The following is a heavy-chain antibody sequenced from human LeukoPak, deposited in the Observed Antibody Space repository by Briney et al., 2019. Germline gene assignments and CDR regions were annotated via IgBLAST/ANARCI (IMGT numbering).Heavy chain of an antibody. CDR3: VKNGWLDY. Sequence: GGSLRLSCAASGFTFSSQNMNWAREAPGKGLEWVAYISTSGDSTKYADSVEGRFTISRDNAENSLYLLMNSLRVEDTAVYYCVKNGWLDYWGQGILVTVSS. CDR1: GFTFSSQN. V-gene: IGHV3-21*06. CDR2: ISTSGDST. D-gene: IGHD6-19*01. J-gene: IGHJ4*02.